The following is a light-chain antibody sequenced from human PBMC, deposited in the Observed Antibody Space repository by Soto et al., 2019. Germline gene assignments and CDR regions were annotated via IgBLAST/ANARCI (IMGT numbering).Light chain of an antibody. Sequence: DIQMTQSPSSLSASLGDRVTITCRARQSISSYLNWYQHKPGKAPKLLIYAASSFQSGVPSRFSGSGSGTDFTLSISSLQPEDFAIYYCQQSYSTPLTFGGGTKVEIK. CDR1: QSISSY. J-gene: IGKJ4*01. CDR3: QQSYSTPLT. V-gene: IGKV1-39*01. CDR2: AAS.